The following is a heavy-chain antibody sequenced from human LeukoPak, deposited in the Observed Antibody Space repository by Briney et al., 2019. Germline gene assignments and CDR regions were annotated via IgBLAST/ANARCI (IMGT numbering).Heavy chain of an antibody. J-gene: IGHJ3*02. V-gene: IGHV3-53*01. CDR2: IYSGGST. D-gene: IGHD3-22*01. CDR3: ARYDSRYGAFDI. CDR1: GFTVSSNY. Sequence: GGSLRLSCSASGFTVSSNYMSWVRQAPGKGLEWVSVIYSGGSTYYADSVKGRFTISRDNSKNTLYLQMNGLRAEDTAVYYCARYDSRYGAFDIWGQGTMVTVSS.